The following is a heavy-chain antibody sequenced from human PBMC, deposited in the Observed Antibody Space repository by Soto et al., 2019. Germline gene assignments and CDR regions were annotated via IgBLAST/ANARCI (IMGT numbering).Heavy chain of an antibody. J-gene: IGHJ4*02. Sequence: AASVKVSCKASGYTFTSYGISWVRQATGQGLEWMGWMNANSGNTGYAQKFQGRVTMTRNTSISTAYMELSSLRSEDTAVYYCARAAADGTHYWAQGTLVNVSS. CDR1: GYTFTSYG. CDR2: MNANSGNT. D-gene: IGHD6-13*01. V-gene: IGHV1-8*02. CDR3: ARAAADGTHY.